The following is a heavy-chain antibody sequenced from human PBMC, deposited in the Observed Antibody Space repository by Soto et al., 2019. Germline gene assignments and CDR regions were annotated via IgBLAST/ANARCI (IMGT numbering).Heavy chain of an antibody. Sequence: GGSLRLSCAASGFTFDDYTMHWVRQAPGKGLEWVSLISWDGGSTYYADSVKGRFTISRDNSKNSLYLQMNSLRTEDTALYYCAKTAVASRGYSYGFGGLRHYYFDYWGQGTLVTVSS. CDR1: GFTFDDYT. CDR3: AKTAVASRGYSYGFGGLRHYYFDY. V-gene: IGHV3-43*01. J-gene: IGHJ4*02. D-gene: IGHD5-18*01. CDR2: ISWDGGST.